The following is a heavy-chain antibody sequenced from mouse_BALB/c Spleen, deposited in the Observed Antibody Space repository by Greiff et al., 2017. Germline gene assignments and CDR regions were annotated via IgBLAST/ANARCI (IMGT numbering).Heavy chain of an antibody. CDR3: ARGGLLHYYAMDY. Sequence: EVQGVESGGGLVQPGGSRKLSCAASGFTFSSFGMHWVRQAPEKGLEWVAYISSGSSTIYYADTVKGRFTISRDNPKNTLFLQMTSLRSEDTAMYYCARGGLLHYYAMDYWGQGTSVTVSS. CDR2: ISSGSSTI. J-gene: IGHJ4*01. V-gene: IGHV5-17*02. D-gene: IGHD2-3*01. CDR1: GFTFSSFG.